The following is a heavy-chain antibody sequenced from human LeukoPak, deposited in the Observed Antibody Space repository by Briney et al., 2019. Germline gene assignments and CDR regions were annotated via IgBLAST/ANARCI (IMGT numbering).Heavy chain of an antibody. V-gene: IGHV3-64*01. CDR3: ARGGGEWELLYTFDY. J-gene: IGHJ4*02. CDR2: ISSNGGST. D-gene: IGHD1-26*01. CDR1: GFTFSSYA. Sequence: GGSLRLSCAASGFTFSSYAMHWVRPAPGKGLEYVSAISSNGGSTYYANSVKGRFTISRDNSKNTLYLQMGSLRAEDMAVYYCARGGGEWELLYTFDYWGQGTLVTVSS.